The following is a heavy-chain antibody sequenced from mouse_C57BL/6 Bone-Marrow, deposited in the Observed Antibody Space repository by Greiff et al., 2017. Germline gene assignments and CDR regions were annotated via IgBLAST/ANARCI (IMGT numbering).Heavy chain of an antibody. J-gene: IGHJ1*03. CDR2: IYPGDGDT. CDR3: ARFPITTVGPSYYEV. CDR1: GYAFSSYW. V-gene: IGHV1-80*01. Sequence: VQLQQSGAELVKPGASVKLSCKASGYAFSSYWMNWVKQRPGKGLEWIGQIYPGDGDTNYNGKFKGKATLTADKSSSTAYMQLSSLTSEDSAVYFCARFPITTVGPSYYEVWGTGTTVTVSS. D-gene: IGHD1-1*01.